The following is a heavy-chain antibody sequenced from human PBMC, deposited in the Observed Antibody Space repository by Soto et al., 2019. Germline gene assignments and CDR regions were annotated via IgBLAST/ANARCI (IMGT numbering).Heavy chain of an antibody. CDR1: GGSISSSSYY. V-gene: IGHV4-39*01. CDR2: IYYSGST. CDR3: ARHPRSITMIVVPKYYFDY. Sequence: SETLSLTCTVSGGSISSSSYYWGWIRQPPGKGLEWIGSIYYSGSTYYNPSLKSRVTISVDTSKNQFSLKLSSVTAADTAVYYCARHPRSITMIVVPKYYFDYWGQGTLVTVSS. D-gene: IGHD3-22*01. J-gene: IGHJ4*02.